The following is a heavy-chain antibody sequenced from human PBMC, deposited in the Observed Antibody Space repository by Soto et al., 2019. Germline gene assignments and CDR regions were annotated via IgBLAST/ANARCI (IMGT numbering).Heavy chain of an antibody. CDR1: GFAFSNAW. Sequence: GGSLRLSCAASGFAFSNAWMSWVRQAPGKGLEWVGRIKSETDGETTDYVAPVKGRFTISRDGSKNTLYLQMNSLKIEDTAVYYCTTDLNGGFDYWGRGTLVTVSS. J-gene: IGHJ4*02. CDR2: IKSETDGETT. CDR3: TTDLNGGFDY. D-gene: IGHD2-8*01. V-gene: IGHV3-15*01.